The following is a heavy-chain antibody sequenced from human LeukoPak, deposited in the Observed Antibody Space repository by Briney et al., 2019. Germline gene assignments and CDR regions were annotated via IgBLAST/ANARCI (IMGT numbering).Heavy chain of an antibody. Sequence: GGSLRLSCAASGFTFSSYSMNWVRQAPGKGLEWVANIKQDGSEKYYVDSVKGRFTISRDNAKNSLYLQMNSLRAEDTAVYYCARDPGHHFDYWGQGTLVTVSS. J-gene: IGHJ4*02. V-gene: IGHV3-7*01. CDR1: GFTFSSYS. CDR2: IKQDGSEK. CDR3: ARDPGHHFDY.